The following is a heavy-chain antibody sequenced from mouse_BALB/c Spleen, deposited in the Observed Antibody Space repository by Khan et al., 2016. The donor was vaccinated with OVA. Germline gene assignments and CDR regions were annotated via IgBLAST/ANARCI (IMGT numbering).Heavy chain of an antibody. J-gene: IGHJ4*01. Sequence: QIQLVQSGPELKKPGETVKISCKASGYTFTNYGMNWVKQAPGKGLKWMGFINTYTGEPTYADDFKGRFAFSLETSASTAYLLINNLKNEDTATYFCARRGYSGAMDYWGQGTSVTVSS. D-gene: IGHD2-14*01. CDR2: INTYTGEP. CDR3: ARRGYSGAMDY. V-gene: IGHV9-3-1*01. CDR1: GYTFTNYG.